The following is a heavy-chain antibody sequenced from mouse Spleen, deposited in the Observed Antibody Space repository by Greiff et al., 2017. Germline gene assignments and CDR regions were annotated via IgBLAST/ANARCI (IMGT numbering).Heavy chain of an antibody. Sequence: VQLQQSGAELVKPGASVKLSCKASGYTFTSYWMHWVKQRPGQGLEWIGEIDPSDSYTNYNQKFKGKATLTVDKSSSTAYMQHSSLTSEDSAVYYYAKGEQLGLHGYWGQGTTLTVSS. CDR3: AKGEQLGLHGY. V-gene: IGHV1-69*02. D-gene: IGHD3-1*01. CDR2: IDPSDSYT. J-gene: IGHJ2*01. CDR1: GYTFTSYW.